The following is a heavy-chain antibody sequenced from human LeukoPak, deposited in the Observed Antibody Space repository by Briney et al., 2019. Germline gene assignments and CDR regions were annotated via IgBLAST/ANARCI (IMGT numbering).Heavy chain of an antibody. J-gene: IGHJ4*02. Sequence: GGSLRLSCVASRFTFSNYWMTWVRQAPGKGLEWVAHINQDGSEEHYMDSVKARFTISRDNAKNSLSLQMNSLRAEDTAVYYCVRDGGVSGYDLLDYWGQGTLVTVST. CDR1: RFTFSNYW. CDR2: INQDGSEE. D-gene: IGHD5-12*01. CDR3: VRDGGVSGYDLLDY. V-gene: IGHV3-7*01.